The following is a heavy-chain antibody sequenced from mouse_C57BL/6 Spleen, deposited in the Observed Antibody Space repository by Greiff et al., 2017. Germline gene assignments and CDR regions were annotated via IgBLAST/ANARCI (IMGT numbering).Heavy chain of an antibody. CDR3: ARKDFDY. CDR2: INPSSGYT. CDR1: GYTFTSYT. Sequence: VKLMESGAELARPGASVKMSCKASGYTFTSYTLHWVKQRPGQGLEWIGYINPSSGYTKYNQKFKDKATLTADKSSSTAYMQLSSLTSEDSAVYYCARKDFDYWGQGTTLTVSS. J-gene: IGHJ2*01. V-gene: IGHV1-4*01.